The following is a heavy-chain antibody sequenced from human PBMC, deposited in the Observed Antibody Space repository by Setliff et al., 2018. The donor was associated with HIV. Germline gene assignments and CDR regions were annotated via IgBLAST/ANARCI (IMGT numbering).Heavy chain of an antibody. D-gene: IGHD3-10*01. CDR2: IIPIFGTA. CDR3: ASDSPAARFEELEDHYYYFMDV. J-gene: IGHJ6*03. Sequence: GASVKVSCKASGGPFTSAFNWVRQVPGQGLEWMGGIIPIFGTANYAQNFGGRVTITADQSTTTSYLRLNSLRFEDTAIYYCASDSPAARFEELEDHYYYFMDVWGKGTTVTVSS. CDR1: GGPFTSA. V-gene: IGHV1-69*13.